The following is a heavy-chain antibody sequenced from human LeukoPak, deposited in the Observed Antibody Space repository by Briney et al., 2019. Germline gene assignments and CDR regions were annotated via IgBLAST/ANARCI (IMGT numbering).Heavy chain of an antibody. J-gene: IGHJ5*02. CDR2: IYYSGST. CDR1: GGSIGSGGYY. D-gene: IGHD6-13*01. V-gene: IGHV4-31*03. Sequence: SQTLSLTCTVSGGSIGSGGYYWSWIRQHPGKGLEWIGYIYYSGSTYYNPSLKSRVTISVDTSKNQFSLKLSSVTAADTAVYYCARGRGQQLVLLVDWFDPWGQGTLVTVSS. CDR3: ARGRGQQLVLLVDWFDP.